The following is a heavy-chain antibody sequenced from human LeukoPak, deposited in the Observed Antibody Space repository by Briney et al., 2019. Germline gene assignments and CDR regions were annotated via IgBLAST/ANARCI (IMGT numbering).Heavy chain of an antibody. J-gene: IGHJ3*02. Sequence: SETLSLTCTVSGDSINGFYWNWIRQPPGKGLEWIGYIYYSGNTNYNPSLESRVTMSVDTSTNQFSLKLSSVTAADTAVYYCASSKTPWIQLWFFDIWGQGTMVTVSS. D-gene: IGHD5-18*01. CDR2: IYYSGNT. CDR3: ASSKTPWIQLWFFDI. CDR1: GDSINGFY. V-gene: IGHV4-59*01.